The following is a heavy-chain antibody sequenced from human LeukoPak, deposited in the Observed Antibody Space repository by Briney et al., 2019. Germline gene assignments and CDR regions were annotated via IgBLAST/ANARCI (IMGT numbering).Heavy chain of an antibody. Sequence: ASVKVSCKASGYTFTGYYMHWVRQAPGQGLEWMGWINPNSGGTNYAQKFQGRVTMTRDTSNSTAYMELSRLRSDDTAVYYCARGLGSYFDYYYYMDVWGKGTTVTVSS. D-gene: IGHD1-26*01. CDR3: ARGLGSYFDYYYYMDV. CDR2: INPNSGGT. CDR1: GYTFTGYY. J-gene: IGHJ6*03. V-gene: IGHV1-2*02.